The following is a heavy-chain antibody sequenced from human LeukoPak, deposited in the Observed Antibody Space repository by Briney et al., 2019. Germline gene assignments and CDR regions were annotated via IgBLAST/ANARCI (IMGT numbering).Heavy chain of an antibody. CDR3: ARDMAGYNWFDP. Sequence: PSETLSLTCAVSGYSISRGSYWGWIRQPPGKGLEWIGYIYYSGTTYYNPSLKSRLIISVDTSKNQFSLKLTSATAADTALYYCARDMAGYNWFDPWGQGTLVTVSS. V-gene: IGHV4-38-2*02. D-gene: IGHD5-24*01. J-gene: IGHJ5*02. CDR2: IYYSGTT. CDR1: GYSISRGSY.